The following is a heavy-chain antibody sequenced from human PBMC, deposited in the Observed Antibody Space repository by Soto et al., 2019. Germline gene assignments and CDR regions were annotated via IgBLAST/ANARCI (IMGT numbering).Heavy chain of an antibody. D-gene: IGHD7-27*01. CDR3: ARDSARAGDPVYWYFDL. Sequence: GGSLRLSCAASGFTFSSYSMNWVRQAPGKGLEWVSSISSSSSYIYYADSVKGRFTISRDNAKNSLYLQMNSLRAEDTAVYYCARDSARAGDPVYWYFDLWGRGTLVTVSS. CDR1: GFTFSSYS. CDR2: ISSSSSYI. J-gene: IGHJ2*01. V-gene: IGHV3-21*01.